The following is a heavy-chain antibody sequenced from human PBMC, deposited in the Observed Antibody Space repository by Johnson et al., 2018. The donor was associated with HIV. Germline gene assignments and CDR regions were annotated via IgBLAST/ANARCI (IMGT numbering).Heavy chain of an antibody. V-gene: IGHV3-20*04. CDR1: GFIFDDYG. Sequence: VQLVESGGGLVKPGGSLRLSCAASGFIFDDYGMSWVRQAPGKGLEWVSSINWNGGSIAYADSVTGRFTISRDNAKNSLYLQMNSLRAEDTAVYYCAERSPILRAFDIWGQGTMVTVSS. CDR3: AERSPILRAFDI. J-gene: IGHJ3*02. CDR2: INWNGGSI.